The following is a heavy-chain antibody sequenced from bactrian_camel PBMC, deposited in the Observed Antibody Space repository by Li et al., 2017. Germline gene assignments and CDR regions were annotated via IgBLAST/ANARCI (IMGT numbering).Heavy chain of an antibody. CDR3: ASDPCSTFRGLGQDEYDY. V-gene: IGHV3S1*01. CDR2: IDRDGIT. CDR1: GLADTNYC. J-gene: IGHJ4*01. Sequence: QVQLVESGGGSVQPGGSLRLSCRISGLADTNYCMGWFRQAPEKQREGVAAIDRDGITSYADSVKGRFTISQDRAEHMLYLQMDSLRTEDTAMYYCASDPCSTFRGLGQDEYDYWGQGTQVTVS. D-gene: IGHD1*01.